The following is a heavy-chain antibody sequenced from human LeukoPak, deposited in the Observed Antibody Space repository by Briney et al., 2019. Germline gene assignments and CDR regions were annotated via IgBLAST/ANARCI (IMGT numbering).Heavy chain of an antibody. V-gene: IGHV4-34*01. J-gene: IGHJ4*02. CDR1: GGSISSYY. CDR3: ARRRIFGVVIINYYFDY. CDR2: INHSGST. D-gene: IGHD3-3*01. Sequence: SETLSLTCTVSGGSISSYYWSWIRQPPGKGLEWIGEINHSGSTNYNPSLKSRVTISVDTSKNQFSLKLSSVTAADTAVYYCARRRIFGVVIINYYFDYWGQGTLVTVSS.